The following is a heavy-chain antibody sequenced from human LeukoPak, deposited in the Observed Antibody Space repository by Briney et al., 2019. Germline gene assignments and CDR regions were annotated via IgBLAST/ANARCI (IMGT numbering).Heavy chain of an antibody. CDR3: AREHTPYGSGCTAAY. V-gene: IGHV3-48*01. D-gene: IGHD6-19*01. CDR1: GFTFSSYG. Sequence: GGSLRLSCAASGFTFSSYGMNWVRQAPGKGLEWVSYISSSSSTIYYADSGKGRFTISRDNAKNSLYLQMNSLRAEDTAVYYCAREHTPYGSGCTAAYWGQGTLDTVSS. J-gene: IGHJ4*02. CDR2: ISSSSSTI.